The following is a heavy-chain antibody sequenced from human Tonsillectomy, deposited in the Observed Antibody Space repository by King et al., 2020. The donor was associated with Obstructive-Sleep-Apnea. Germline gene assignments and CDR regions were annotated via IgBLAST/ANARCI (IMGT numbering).Heavy chain of an antibody. CDR2: IRYDESYK. CDR1: GFTFSFYG. J-gene: IGHJ4*02. CDR3: AKDLEDFDWLRCPCFDY. Sequence: QVQLVESGGGVVQPGGSLRLSCAASGFTFSFYGMHWVRQAPGKGLEWVAFIRYDESYKNYADSVKGRFTISRDNSKNTLYLQMNSLRTEDTAVYYCAKDLEDFDWLRCPCFDYWGQGNLVIVSS. D-gene: IGHD3-9*01. V-gene: IGHV3-30*02.